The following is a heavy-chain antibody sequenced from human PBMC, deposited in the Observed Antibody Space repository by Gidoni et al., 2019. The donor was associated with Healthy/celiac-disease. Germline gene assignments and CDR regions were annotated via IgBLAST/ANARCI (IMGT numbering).Heavy chain of an antibody. CDR3: TRPPYYGGNFREY. J-gene: IGHJ4*02. V-gene: IGHV3-73*02. CDR2: IRSKANSYAT. D-gene: IGHD4-17*01. Sequence: EVQLVESGGGLVQPGGSLKLSCAASGFTFSGSAMHWVRQASGKGLEWVGRIRSKANSYATAYAVSVKGRFTISRDDSKNTAYLQMNSLKTEDTAVYYCTRPPYYGGNFREYWGQGTLVTVSS. CDR1: GFTFSGSA.